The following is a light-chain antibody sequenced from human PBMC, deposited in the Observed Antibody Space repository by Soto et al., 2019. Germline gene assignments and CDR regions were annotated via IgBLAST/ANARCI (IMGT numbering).Light chain of an antibody. CDR1: SSDVGSYNL. Sequence: QSVLTQPASVSGSPGQSITISCTGTSSDVGSYNLVSWYQQHPGKAPKLMIYEGSKRPSGVSNRFSGSKSGNTASLTISGLQAGDEADYYCCSYASSSTWVFGGGTKVTVL. J-gene: IGLJ3*02. V-gene: IGLV2-23*01. CDR3: CSYASSSTWV. CDR2: EGS.